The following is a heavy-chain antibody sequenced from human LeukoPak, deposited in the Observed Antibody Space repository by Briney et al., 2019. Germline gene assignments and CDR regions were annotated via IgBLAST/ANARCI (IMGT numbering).Heavy chain of an antibody. CDR1: GGSISTYY. CDR2: IYYSGST. V-gene: IGHV4-59*01. J-gene: IGHJ4*02. D-gene: IGHD6-19*01. Sequence: MTSETLSLTCTVSGGSISTYYWTWIRQPPGKGLEWIGYIYYSGSTNYNPSLKSRVTISVDTSNHHFSLNLRSVTAADTAVYYCARLTGVAGDRYYFDYWGQGTLVTVSS. CDR3: ARLTGVAGDRYYFDY.